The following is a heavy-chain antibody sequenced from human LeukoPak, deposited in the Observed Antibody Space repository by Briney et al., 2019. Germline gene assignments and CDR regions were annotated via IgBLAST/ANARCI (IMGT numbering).Heavy chain of an antibody. J-gene: IGHJ3*02. Sequence: GGSLRLSCAASGFTFSSYGMHWVRQAPGKGLEWVAFIRYDGSNKYYADSVKGRFTISRDNSKNTLYLQMNSLRAEDTAVYYCAKHKPRYYYDSSGYYFYDAFDIWGQGTMVTVSS. D-gene: IGHD3-22*01. CDR3: AKHKPRYYYDSSGYYFYDAFDI. V-gene: IGHV3-30*02. CDR2: IRYDGSNK. CDR1: GFTFSSYG.